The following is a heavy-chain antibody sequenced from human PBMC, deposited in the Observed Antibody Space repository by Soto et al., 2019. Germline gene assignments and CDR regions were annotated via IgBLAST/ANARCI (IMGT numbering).Heavy chain of an antibody. V-gene: IGHV1-8*01. Sequence: VSVKVSCKASGYAFTIYDINWVRQATGHGLEWMGWMNPNSGNTVYAQKFQGRVTMTRDTSISTAYMELSSLRSEDTAVYYCARDRPAAMGNWFDPWGQGTLVTV. J-gene: IGHJ5*02. CDR2: MNPNSGNT. CDR3: ARDRPAAMGNWFDP. D-gene: IGHD2-2*01. CDR1: GYAFTIYD.